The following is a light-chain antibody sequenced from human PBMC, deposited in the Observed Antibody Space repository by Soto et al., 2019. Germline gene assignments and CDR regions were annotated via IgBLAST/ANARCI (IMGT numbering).Light chain of an antibody. V-gene: IGKV3-20*01. CDR2: GAS. CDR1: QSVSSSY. CDR3: QQYGSSLMYT. J-gene: IGKJ2*01. Sequence: EIVLTQSPGTLSLSPGERATLSCRASQSVSSSYLAWYQQKPGQARRLLIYGASSRATGIPDRFSGSESGTDFTLTISRLEPEDFAVYYCQQYGSSLMYTFGQGTKLEIK.